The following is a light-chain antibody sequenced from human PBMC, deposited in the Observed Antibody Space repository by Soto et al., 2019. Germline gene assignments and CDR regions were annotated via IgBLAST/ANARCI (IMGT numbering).Light chain of an antibody. CDR3: SSYAGSDNFV. V-gene: IGLV2-8*01. CDR1: SSDVGANNDY. J-gene: IGLJ1*01. Sequence: QSAPTQPPSASGSPGQSVTISCTGTSSDVGANNDYVSWYQQHPGKVPKLMIYEVSKRPPGVPDRFSGSKSGNTASLTVSGLEVDDEADYYCSSYAGSDNFVFGTGTKLTV. CDR2: EVS.